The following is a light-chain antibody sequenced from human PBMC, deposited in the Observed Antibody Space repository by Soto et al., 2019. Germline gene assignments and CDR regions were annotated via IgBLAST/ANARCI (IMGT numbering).Light chain of an antibody. J-gene: IGKJ4*01. CDR2: DAS. CDR3: QQFSSYPLT. V-gene: IGKV3-20*01. Sequence: DMVCTQCPATLSLSPGERATLSCRASQSVSSSYLAWYQQKPGQAPRLLIYDASSRATGIPDRFSGGGSGTDFTLTISRLEPEDFAVYYCQQFSSYPLTFGGGTKVDIK. CDR1: QSVSSSY.